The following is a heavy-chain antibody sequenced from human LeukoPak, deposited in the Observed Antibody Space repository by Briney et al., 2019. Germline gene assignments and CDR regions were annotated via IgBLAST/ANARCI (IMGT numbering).Heavy chain of an antibody. CDR1: GGSISSGGYS. J-gene: IGHJ3*02. CDR2: IYHSGST. D-gene: IGHD2/OR15-2a*01. Sequence: PSQTLSLTCAVSGGSISSGGYSWSWIRQPPGKGLEWIGYIYHSGSTYYNPSLKSRVTISVDSSKNQFSLKLSSVTAADTAVYYCARVNSLFGAFDIWGQGTMVTVSS. CDR3: ARVNSLFGAFDI. V-gene: IGHV4-30-2*01.